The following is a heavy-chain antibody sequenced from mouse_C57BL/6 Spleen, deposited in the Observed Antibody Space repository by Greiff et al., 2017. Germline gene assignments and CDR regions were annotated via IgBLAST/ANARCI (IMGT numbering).Heavy chain of an antibody. J-gene: IGHJ3*01. D-gene: IGHD2-4*01. V-gene: IGHV5-6*01. CDR2: LSSGGSYT. CDR1: GFTFSSYG. Sequence: EVHLVESGGDLVKPGGSLKLSCAASGFTFSSYGMSWVRQTPDKRLEWVATLSSGGSYTYYPDSVKGRFTISGDKAKNTLSRQMSSVKSEDTAMYYCARGDYDDGAWFAYWGQGTLVTVSA. CDR3: ARGDYDDGAWFAY.